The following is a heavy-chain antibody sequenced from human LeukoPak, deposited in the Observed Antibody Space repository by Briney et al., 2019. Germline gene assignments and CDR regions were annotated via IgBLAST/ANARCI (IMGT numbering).Heavy chain of an antibody. CDR2: ICSNGGCT. CDR3: ARWGYYSNYDY. D-gene: IGHD4-11*01. J-gene: IGHJ4*02. Sequence: GGSLRLSCAASGFTFSDFAMHWVRQAPGKQLEYVSAICSNGGCTYYANSVKGRFTISRDNSKNTLYLQMGSLRAEDMAVYYCARWGYYSNYDYWGQGTLVTASS. CDR1: GFTFSDFA. V-gene: IGHV3-64*01.